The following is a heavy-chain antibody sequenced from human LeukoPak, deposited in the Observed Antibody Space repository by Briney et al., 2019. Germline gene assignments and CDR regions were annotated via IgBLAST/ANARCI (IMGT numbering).Heavy chain of an antibody. Sequence: ASVKVSCKASGYTFTSYDINWVRQATGQGLEWMGWMNPNSGNTGYAQKFQGRDTMTRNTSISTAYMELSSLRSEDTAVYYCARGSRSRTYYYYYGMDVWGQGTTVTVSS. V-gene: IGHV1-8*01. CDR2: MNPNSGNT. J-gene: IGHJ6*02. CDR3: ARGSRSRTYYYYYGMDV. D-gene: IGHD3-10*01. CDR1: GYTFTSYD.